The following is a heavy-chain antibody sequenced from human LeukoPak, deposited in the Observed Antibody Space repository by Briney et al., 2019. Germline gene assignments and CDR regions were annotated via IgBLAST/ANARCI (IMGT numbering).Heavy chain of an antibody. CDR1: GYTFTDHP. Sequence: SCKTSGYTFTDHPMHWVRQMPGKGLEWMGIIYPGDSDTRYSPSFQGQVTISADKSISTAYLQWSSLKASDTAMYYCAVTGSGMDVWGQGTTVTVSS. J-gene: IGHJ6*02. CDR3: AVTGSGMDV. D-gene: IGHD5-18*01. CDR2: IYPGDSDT. V-gene: IGHV5-51*01.